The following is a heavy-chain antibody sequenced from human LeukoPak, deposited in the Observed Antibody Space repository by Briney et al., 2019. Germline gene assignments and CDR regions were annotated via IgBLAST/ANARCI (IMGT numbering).Heavy chain of an antibody. D-gene: IGHD2-2*01. CDR3: ARATRGTSYVDY. V-gene: IGHV1-2*02. Sequence: ASVKVSCKASGYTFTGYYMHWVRQAPGQGLEWMGWINPNSGDTNYAQKFQGRVTMTRDTSISTAYMELSRLRSDDTAVYYCARATRGTSYVDYWGQGTLVTVSS. CDR2: INPNSGDT. CDR1: GYTFTGYY. J-gene: IGHJ4*02.